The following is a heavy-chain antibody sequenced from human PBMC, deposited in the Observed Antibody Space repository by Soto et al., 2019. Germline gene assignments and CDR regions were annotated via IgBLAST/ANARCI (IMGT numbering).Heavy chain of an antibody. CDR1: GFSLSTSGMC. D-gene: IGHD3-10*01. V-gene: IGHV2-5*02. CDR3: ARRGIRGVHFDY. Sequence: QITLKESGPPLVKPTQTLTLTCTFSGFSLSTSGMCVVWVRQPPGKALQWLALISWDDTKRYRPCLKSRLTITDDTSKTQVVLTMTNMDPVDTATYYCARRGIRGVHFDYWGQGTLVTVSS. CDR2: ISWDDTK. J-gene: IGHJ4*02.